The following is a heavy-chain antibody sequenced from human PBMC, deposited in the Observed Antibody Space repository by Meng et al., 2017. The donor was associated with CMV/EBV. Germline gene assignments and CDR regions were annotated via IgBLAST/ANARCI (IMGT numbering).Heavy chain of an antibody. CDR3: ARLIAVVGT. CDR2: ISGSGGST. Sequence: GESLKIACAASGFTFSSYAMSWVRQAPGKGLEWVSAISGSGGSTYHADPVKGRFTIARDNSKNTLYLQMNSLRAEDTAVYYCARLIAVVGTWGQGTLVTVSS. J-gene: IGHJ5*02. D-gene: IGHD6-13*01. CDR1: GFTFSSYA. V-gene: IGHV3-23*01.